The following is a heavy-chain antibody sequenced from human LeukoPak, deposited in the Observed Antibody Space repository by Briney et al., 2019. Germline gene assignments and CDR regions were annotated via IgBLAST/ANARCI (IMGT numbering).Heavy chain of an antibody. V-gene: IGHV4-59*08. D-gene: IGHD1-20*01. CDR2: IHYSGST. Sequence: SETLSLTCSVSGASIATYYWSWIRQPPGKGLEWIAYIHYSGSTSYNPSLKSRLTISLDTSKNQFSLKLSSVTAADTAVYHCARLDGNWNYFDYWGQGTLVTVSS. CDR1: GASIATYY. CDR3: ARLDGNWNYFDY. J-gene: IGHJ4*02.